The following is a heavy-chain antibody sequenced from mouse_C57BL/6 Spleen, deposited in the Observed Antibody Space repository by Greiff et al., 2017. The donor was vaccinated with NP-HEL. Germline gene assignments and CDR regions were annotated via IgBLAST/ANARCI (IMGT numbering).Heavy chain of an antibody. D-gene: IGHD4-1*01. CDR3: ARSGELAYFDY. CDR1: GYTFTSYW. J-gene: IGHJ2*01. V-gene: IGHV1-50*01. CDR2: IDPSDSYT. Sequence: VQLQQPGAELVKPGASVKLSCKASGYTFTSYWMPWVKQRPGQGLEWIGEIDPSDSYTNYNQKFKGKATLTVDTSSSTAYMQLSSLTSEDSAVYYCARSGELAYFDYWGQGTTLTVSS.